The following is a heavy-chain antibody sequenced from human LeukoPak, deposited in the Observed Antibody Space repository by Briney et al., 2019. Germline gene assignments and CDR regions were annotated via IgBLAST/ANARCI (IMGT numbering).Heavy chain of an antibody. D-gene: IGHD3-10*01. V-gene: IGHV4-39*02. CDR1: GGSISSSSYY. CDR2: IYYSGST. CDR3: ARDRGGITNPYFDY. J-gene: IGHJ4*02. Sequence: SETLSLTCTVSGGSISSSSYYWGWIRQPPGKGLEWIGSIYYSGSTYYNPSLKSRVTISVDTSKNQFSLKLSSVTAADTAVYYCARDRGGITNPYFDYWGQGTLVTVSS.